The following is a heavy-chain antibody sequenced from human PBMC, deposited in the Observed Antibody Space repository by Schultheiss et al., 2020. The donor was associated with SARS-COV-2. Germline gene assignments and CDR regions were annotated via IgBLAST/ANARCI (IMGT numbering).Heavy chain of an antibody. D-gene: IGHD2-15*01. CDR3: ASRTNCSGGSCYPNTQGYFDY. V-gene: IGHV4-34*01. CDR1: GGTFSGYY. Sequence: SETLSLTCAVYGGTFSGYYWSWIRQPPGKGLEWIGEINHSGSTNYNPSLKSRVTISVDTSKNQFSLKLSSVTAADTAVYYCASRTNCSGGSCYPNTQGYFDYWGQGTLVTVSS. CDR2: INHSGST. J-gene: IGHJ4*02.